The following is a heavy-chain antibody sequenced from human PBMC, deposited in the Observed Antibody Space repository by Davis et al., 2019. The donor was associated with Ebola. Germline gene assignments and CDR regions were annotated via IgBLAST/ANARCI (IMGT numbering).Heavy chain of an antibody. J-gene: IGHJ6*02. D-gene: IGHD2-15*01. CDR3: ARDTPFTDTYGMDV. V-gene: IGHV3-53*01. CDR1: GFTVSSNY. Sequence: GGSLRLSCAASGFTVSSNYMSWVRQVPGKGLEWVSVIYSGGSTYYADSVKGRFTISRDNSKNTLYLQMNSLRAEDTAVYYCARDTPFTDTYGMDVWGQGTTVTVSS. CDR2: IYSGGST.